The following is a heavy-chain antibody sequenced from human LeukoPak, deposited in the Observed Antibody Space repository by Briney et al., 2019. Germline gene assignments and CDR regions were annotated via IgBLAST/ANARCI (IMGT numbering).Heavy chain of an antibody. V-gene: IGHV1-2*04. D-gene: IGHD6-13*01. CDR1: GYTFTGHY. Sequence: GASVKVSCKPSGYTFTGHYMHWVRQAPGQGLEWMGWINPNSGGTNYEEKFQGWLTMTRDTSISTLYMEMSRLRSDDTAVYYCAREYSSSWFDYWGQGTLVTVSS. CDR2: INPNSGGT. CDR3: AREYSSSWFDY. J-gene: IGHJ4*02.